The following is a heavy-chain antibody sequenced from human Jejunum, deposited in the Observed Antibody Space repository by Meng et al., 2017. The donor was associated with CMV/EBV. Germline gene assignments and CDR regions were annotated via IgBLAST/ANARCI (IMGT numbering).Heavy chain of an antibody. J-gene: IGHJ4*02. CDR1: GYTFATKA. Sequence: ASGYTFATKAINWLRQAPGQGLEWMGWINSVTGKPTYAQGFTGRFVFSLDTSVSTAYLQISSLKTEDTAVYYCVRDGYVGGATPFDYWGQGTLVTVSS. D-gene: IGHD3-10*02. CDR2: INSVTGKP. CDR3: VRDGYVGGATPFDY. V-gene: IGHV7-4-1*02.